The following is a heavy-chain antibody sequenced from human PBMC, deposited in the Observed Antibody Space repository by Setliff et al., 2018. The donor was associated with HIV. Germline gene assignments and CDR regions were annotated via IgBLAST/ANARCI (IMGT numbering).Heavy chain of an antibody. CDR2: IYYTGST. CDR3: ARERRGDLSFGESYAFDI. V-gene: IGHV4-31*03. J-gene: IGHJ3*02. CDR1: GGSISSGGYY. D-gene: IGHD3-10*01. Sequence: KASETLSLTCTVSGGSISSGGYYWSWIRQHPGKGLEWIGYIYYTGSTYYNPSLKSRLTISVDTSKDQFSLRLSSVTAADTAVYYCARERRGDLSFGESYAFDIWGQGTMVTVSS.